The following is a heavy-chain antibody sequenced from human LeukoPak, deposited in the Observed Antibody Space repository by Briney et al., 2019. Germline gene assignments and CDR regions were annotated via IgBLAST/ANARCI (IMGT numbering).Heavy chain of an antibody. V-gene: IGHV3-64D*06. CDR2: ITSNGGST. CDR3: VKDPIGSSGYYYPPRYYFDY. CDR1: GFTFRSYT. D-gene: IGHD3-22*01. Sequence: GVSLRLSCSASGFTFRSYTMHWVPQSPGKGLEYFSLITSNGGSTYYADSVKGRFTISRDNPKNTLYLHMSSLRAEGTAVYYCVKDPIGSSGYYYPPRYYFDYWGQGTLVTVSS. J-gene: IGHJ4*02.